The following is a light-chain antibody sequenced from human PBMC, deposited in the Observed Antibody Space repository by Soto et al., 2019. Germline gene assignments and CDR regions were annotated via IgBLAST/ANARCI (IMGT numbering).Light chain of an antibody. V-gene: IGKV3-20*01. J-gene: IGKJ1*01. Sequence: DIVLTQSPGTLSVSPGERATLSCRASQTISSNYLAWYQQKPGQPPSLLIYGTSSRATGIPDRFSGSGSGTDLTLPISRLEPEDSAIYYCQQYVSWTFGQGTKVEIK. CDR2: GTS. CDR3: QQYVSWT. CDR1: QTISSNY.